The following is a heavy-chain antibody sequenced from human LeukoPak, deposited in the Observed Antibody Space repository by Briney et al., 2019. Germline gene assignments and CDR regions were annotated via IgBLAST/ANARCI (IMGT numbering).Heavy chain of an antibody. Sequence: GGSLRLSCAASGFTFNNYGMHWVRQAPGKGLEWVAFIRYDGSNKYYADSVKGRFTISRDNSKNTLYLQMNSLRAEDTAAYYCANSRYDSSGYYGIIGYWGQGTLVTVSS. CDR3: ANSRYDSSGYYGIIGY. D-gene: IGHD3-22*01. CDR1: GFTFNNYG. V-gene: IGHV3-30*02. J-gene: IGHJ4*02. CDR2: IRYDGSNK.